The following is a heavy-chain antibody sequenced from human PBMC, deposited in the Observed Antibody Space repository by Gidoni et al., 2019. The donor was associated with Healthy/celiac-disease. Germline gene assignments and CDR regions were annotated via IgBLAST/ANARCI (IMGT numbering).Heavy chain of an antibody. CDR2: IGTAGDP. CDR3: ARETGGTFDY. Sequence: EVQLVESGGGLVQHGGLLTISCEGSGFTFSSYDMHLFRQATGKGLEWFSAIGTAGDPYYPGSVKGRFTISRENAKNSLYLQMNSLRAGDTAVYYCARETGGTFDYWGQGTLVTVSS. CDR1: GFTFSSYD. D-gene: IGHD2-15*01. J-gene: IGHJ4*02. V-gene: IGHV3-13*05.